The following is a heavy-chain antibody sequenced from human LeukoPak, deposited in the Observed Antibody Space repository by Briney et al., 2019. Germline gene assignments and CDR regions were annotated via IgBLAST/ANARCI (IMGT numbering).Heavy chain of an antibody. CDR3: ARDNYPIFGVVITLSY. V-gene: IGHV1-69*05. CDR2: IIPIFGTA. D-gene: IGHD3-3*01. CDR1: GGTFSSYA. J-gene: IGHJ4*02. Sequence: ASVKVSCKASGGTFSSYAISWVRQAPGQGLEGMGRIIPIFGTANYAQKFQGRVTITTDESTSTAYMELSSLRSEDTAVYYCARDNYPIFGVVITLSYWGQGTLVTVSS.